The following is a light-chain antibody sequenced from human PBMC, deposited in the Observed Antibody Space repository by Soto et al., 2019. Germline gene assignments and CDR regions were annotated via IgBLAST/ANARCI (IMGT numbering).Light chain of an antibody. J-gene: IGLJ1*01. CDR2: EVS. CDR1: SSDVGGYNY. CDR3: SSYTSSSAYV. V-gene: IGLV2-14*01. Sequence: PASVSGSPGQSITISCTGTSSDVGGYNYVSWYQQHPGKAPKLMIYEVSNRPSGVSTRFSGSKSGNTASLTISGLQAEDEADYYCSSYTSSSAYVFGTGTKV.